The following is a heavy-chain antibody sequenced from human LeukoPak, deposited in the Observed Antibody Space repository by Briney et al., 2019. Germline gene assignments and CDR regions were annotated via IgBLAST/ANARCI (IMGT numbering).Heavy chain of an antibody. V-gene: IGHV3-53*04. Sequence: GGSLRLSCAASGFTVSSNYMSWVRQAPGKGLEGVSVIYSGGSTYYADSVKGRFTICRHNSKNTLYLQMNSLRAEDTAVYYCATRIAAAGPFDYWGQGTLVTVSS. D-gene: IGHD6-13*01. J-gene: IGHJ4*02. CDR2: IYSGGST. CDR3: ATRIAAAGPFDY. CDR1: GFTVSSNY.